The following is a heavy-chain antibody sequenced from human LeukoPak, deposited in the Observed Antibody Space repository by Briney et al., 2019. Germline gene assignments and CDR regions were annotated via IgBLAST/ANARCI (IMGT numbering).Heavy chain of an antibody. J-gene: IGHJ4*02. V-gene: IGHV4-59*08. D-gene: IGHD3-10*01. CDR3: ARHSGSGSYYFDY. Sequence: SETLSLTCTVPGGSISSYYWSWIRQPPGKGLEWIGYIYYSGGTNYNPSLKSRVTISVDTSKNQFSLKLSSVTAADTAVYYCARHSGSGSYYFDYWGQGTLVTVSS. CDR1: GGSISSYY. CDR2: IYYSGGT.